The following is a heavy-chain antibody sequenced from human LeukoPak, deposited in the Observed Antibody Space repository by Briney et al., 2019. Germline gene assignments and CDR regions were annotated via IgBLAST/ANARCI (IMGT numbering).Heavy chain of an antibody. V-gene: IGHV4-61*02. CDR2: IYTSGGT. J-gene: IGHJ4*02. D-gene: IGHD2/OR15-2a*01. Sequence: PSETLSLTCTVSGGSISSGSYYWRWIRQPAGKGLEWIGRIYTSGGTNYNPSLKSRVTISVDTSKNQFSLKLSSVTAADTAVFYCARGFQVLLSVWGQGTLVTVSS. CDR1: GGSISSGSYY. CDR3: ARGFQVLLSV.